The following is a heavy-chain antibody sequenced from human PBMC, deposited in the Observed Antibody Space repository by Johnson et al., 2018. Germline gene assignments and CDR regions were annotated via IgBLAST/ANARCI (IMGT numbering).Heavy chain of an antibody. CDR2: IFYTGST. Sequence: QVQLQESGPGLVKPSETLSLTCTISGASIGSHYWSWIRQPPGKGLEWVGSIFYTGSTNYNPSLKSRVTISVDTSKNQFSLKLSSVTAADTAVYYCARLPVGTAIPYFYGMDVWGQGTTVTVS. J-gene: IGHJ6*02. D-gene: IGHD2-21*02. CDR1: GASIGSHY. V-gene: IGHV4-59*11. CDR3: ARLPVGTAIPYFYGMDV.